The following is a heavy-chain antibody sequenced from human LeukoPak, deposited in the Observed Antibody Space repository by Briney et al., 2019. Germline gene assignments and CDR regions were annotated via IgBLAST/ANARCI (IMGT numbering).Heavy chain of an antibody. CDR2: MYYSGST. D-gene: IGHD3-22*01. CDR3: ARLRNYYDRSGYKQSWFDP. V-gene: IGHV4-59*01. Sequence: SETLSLTCTVSGGSISSYHWSWIRQPPGKGLEWIGNMYYSGSTNYNPSLRSRVTISVDTSKNQFSLKLSSVTAADTAVYYCARLRNYYDRSGYKQSWFDPWGQGTLVTVSS. J-gene: IGHJ5*02. CDR1: GGSISSYH.